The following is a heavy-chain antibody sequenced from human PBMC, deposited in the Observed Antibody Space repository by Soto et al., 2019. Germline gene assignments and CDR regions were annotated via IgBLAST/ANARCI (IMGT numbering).Heavy chain of an antibody. J-gene: IGHJ1*01. V-gene: IGHV3-74*01. Sequence: GGSLRLSCAASGFSFDSYWMHWVRQAPGQGPMWVSRIDYDGTTTNYADSVKGRFTISRDNAKSTLYLQMNSLRPEDTAVYYCTRGPRAGSGGTGAYWGKGTLVTVSS. CDR2: IDYDGTTT. CDR3: TRGPRAGSGGTGAY. D-gene: IGHD2-15*01. CDR1: GFSFDSYW.